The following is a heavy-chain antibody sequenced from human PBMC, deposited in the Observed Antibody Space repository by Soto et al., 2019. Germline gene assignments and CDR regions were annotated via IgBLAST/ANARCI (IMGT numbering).Heavy chain of an antibody. CDR3: ARDRIVVVVAATLKYFQH. D-gene: IGHD2-15*01. CDR2: ISAYNGNT. V-gene: IGHV1-18*01. CDR1: GYTFTSYG. Sequence: QVQLVQSGAEVKKPGASVKVSCKASGYTFTSYGISWVRQAPGQGLEWMGWISAYNGNTNYAQKLQGRVTMTTDTSTSTAYMELRSLRSDDTAVYYYARDRIVVVVAATLKYFQHWGQGTLVTVSS. J-gene: IGHJ1*01.